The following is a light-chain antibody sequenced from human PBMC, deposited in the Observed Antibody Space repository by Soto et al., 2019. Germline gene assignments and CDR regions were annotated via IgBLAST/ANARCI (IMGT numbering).Light chain of an antibody. V-gene: IGKV3-20*01. Sequence: EIVLTQSPDTLSLSPGERATLSCRASQSVSSNNLAWYQHKPGQPPRLLIYVASRRATGIPDRFSGSGSGSELTLPITPLEPQHFAVYYCQQHGSAPWTFGQGTQVAIK. CDR2: VAS. J-gene: IGKJ1*01. CDR3: QQHGSAPWT. CDR1: QSVSSNN.